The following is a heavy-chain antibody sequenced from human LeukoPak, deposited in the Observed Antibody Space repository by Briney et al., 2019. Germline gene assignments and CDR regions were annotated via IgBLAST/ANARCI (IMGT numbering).Heavy chain of an antibody. CDR1: GGTFSSSA. CDR2: IIPVLNIT. V-gene: IGHV1-69*04. CDR3: ARDQGLTAPPPYGLDV. J-gene: IGHJ6*02. D-gene: IGHD5-18*01. Sequence: SVMDSCKTSGGTFSSSAITWVRQAPGQGLEWMGRIIPVLNITTYAQKFQGSVTITADTSTSTVYMELSSLRSEETAVYYCARDQGLTAPPPYGLDVEGQGTTVIVSS.